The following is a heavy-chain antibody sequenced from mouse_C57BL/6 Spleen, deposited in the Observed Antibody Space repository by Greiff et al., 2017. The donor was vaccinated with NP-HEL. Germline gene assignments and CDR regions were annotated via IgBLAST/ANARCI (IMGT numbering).Heavy chain of an antibody. D-gene: IGHD3-1*01. V-gene: IGHV1-4*01. CDR3: ARSSGRDY. Sequence: QVQLKQSGAELARPGASVKMSCKASGYTFTSYTMHWVKQRPGQGLEWIGYINPSSGYTKYNQKFKDKATLPADKSSSTAYMQLSSLTSEDSAVYYCARSSGRDYWGQGTTLTVSS. CDR2: INPSSGYT. CDR1: GYTFTSYT. J-gene: IGHJ2*01.